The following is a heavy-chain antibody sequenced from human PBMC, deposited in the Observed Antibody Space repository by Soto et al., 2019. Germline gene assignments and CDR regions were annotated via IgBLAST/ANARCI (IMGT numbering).Heavy chain of an antibody. CDR1: GFTFSSYG. Sequence: GGSLRLSCAASGFTFSSYGMHWVRQAPGKGLEWVAVISYDGSNKYYADSVKGRFTISRDNSKNTLYLQMNSLRAEDTAVYYCARGGSAWSFDYWGLGTLVTV. J-gene: IGHJ4*02. D-gene: IGHD6-19*01. CDR3: ARGGSAWSFDY. CDR2: ISYDGSNK. V-gene: IGHV3-30*03.